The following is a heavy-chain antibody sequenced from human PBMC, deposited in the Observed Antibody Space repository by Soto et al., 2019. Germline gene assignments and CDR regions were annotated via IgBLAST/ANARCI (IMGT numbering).Heavy chain of an antibody. Sequence: LGGSLRLSCAASGFTFSSYGMHWVRQAPGKGLEWVAVISYDGSNKYYADSVKGRFTISRDNSKNTLYLQMNSLRAEDPAVYYCAKELWPTRTVAGFDYWGQGTLVTVSS. J-gene: IGHJ4*02. CDR3: AKELWPTRTVAGFDY. D-gene: IGHD6-19*01. CDR2: ISYDGSNK. V-gene: IGHV3-30*18. CDR1: GFTFSSYG.